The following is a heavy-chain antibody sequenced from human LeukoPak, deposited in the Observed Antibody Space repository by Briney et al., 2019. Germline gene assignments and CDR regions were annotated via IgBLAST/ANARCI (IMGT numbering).Heavy chain of an antibody. CDR2: IRYDGSNK. D-gene: IGHD4-17*01. CDR3: AKDNYDYGDYDGGDY. V-gene: IGHV3-30*02. J-gene: IGHJ4*02. CDR1: GFTSSTYG. Sequence: GGSLRLSCAGSGFTSSTYGMHWGRQAPGKGLEWVTFIRYDGSNKYYADSVKGRFTISRDNSKNTLYLQMNSLRAEDTAVYYCAKDNYDYGDYDGGDYWGQGTLVTVSS.